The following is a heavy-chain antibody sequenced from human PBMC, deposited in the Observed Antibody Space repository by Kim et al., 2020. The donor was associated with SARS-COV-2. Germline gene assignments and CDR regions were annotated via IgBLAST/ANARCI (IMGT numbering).Heavy chain of an antibody. D-gene: IGHD3-16*01. J-gene: IGHJ4*02. V-gene: IGHV3-23*01. CDR1: GFSFNSYA. CDR2: ISGSGDTT. Sequence: GGSLRLSCAASGFSFNSYAMTWVRQAPGKGLEWVSCISGSGDTTYYADFVKGRFTISRDPSKNTLYLQMDSLRADDTAIYYCSKGGRGTYVSDNWGQGALVTVSS. CDR3: SKGGRGTYVSDN.